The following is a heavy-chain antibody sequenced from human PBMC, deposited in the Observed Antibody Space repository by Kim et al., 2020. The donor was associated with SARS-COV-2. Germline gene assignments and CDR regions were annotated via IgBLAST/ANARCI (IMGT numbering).Heavy chain of an antibody. Sequence: GGSLRLSCAASGFTFIHYTMHWVRQAPGKGLEWVALISYDGSSQWYADSVKGRFTISRDNSKNTLFLQMNSLRPEDTAVYHCAKETRHASLDPWGQGTLVSVSS. CDR2: ISYDGSSQ. V-gene: IGHV3-30*18. CDR3: AKETRHASLDP. CDR1: GFTFIHYT. J-gene: IGHJ5*02.